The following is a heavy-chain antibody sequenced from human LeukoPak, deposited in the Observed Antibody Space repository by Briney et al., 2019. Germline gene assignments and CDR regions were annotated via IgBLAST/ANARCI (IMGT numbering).Heavy chain of an antibody. CDR1: GFTFSSYA. CDR2: ISGSGGST. V-gene: IGHV3-23*01. CDR3: AKERYCSSASCSSNWFDP. D-gene: IGHD2-2*01. Sequence: HPGEPLRLSCAASGFTFSSYAMSWVRQAPGKGLEWVSAISGSGGSTYYADSVKGRFTISRDNSKNTLYLQMNSLRAEDTAVYYCAKERYCSSASCSSNWFDPWGQGTLVTVSS. J-gene: IGHJ5*02.